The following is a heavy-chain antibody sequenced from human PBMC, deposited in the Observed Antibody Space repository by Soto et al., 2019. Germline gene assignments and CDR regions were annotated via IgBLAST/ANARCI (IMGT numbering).Heavy chain of an antibody. CDR2: IYYSGST. V-gene: IGHV4-39*01. D-gene: IGHD2-15*01. J-gene: IGHJ4*02. CDR3: ARQGYCSGGSCYWLDY. Sequence: QLQLQESGPGLVKPSETLSLTCTVSGGSISSSSYYWGWIRQPPGKGLEWIGSIYYSGSTYYNPSLKSRVTISVDTSKNQFSLKLSSVTAADTAVYYCARQGYCSGGSCYWLDYWGQGTLVTVSS. CDR1: GGSISSSSYY.